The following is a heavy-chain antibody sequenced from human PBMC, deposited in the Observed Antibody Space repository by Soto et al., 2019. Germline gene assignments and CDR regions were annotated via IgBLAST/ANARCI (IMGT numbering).Heavy chain of an antibody. D-gene: IGHD6-19*01. J-gene: IGHJ4*02. CDR3: ATLTYTSGLDY. CDR1: GYTFTSHG. V-gene: IGHV1-18*01. CDR2: ISTYNGNT. Sequence: QVQLVQSGAEVQKPGASVKVSCKASGYTFTSHGIGWVRQAPGQGLEWMGWISTYNGNTNYAQKFQGRDTMTTDTSTSTAYMEVRSLRSDDTAVYYCATLTYTSGLDYWGQGTLVTVSS.